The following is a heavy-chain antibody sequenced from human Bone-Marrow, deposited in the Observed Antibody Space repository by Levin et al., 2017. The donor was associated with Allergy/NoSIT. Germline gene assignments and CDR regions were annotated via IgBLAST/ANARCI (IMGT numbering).Heavy chain of an antibody. D-gene: IGHD3-10*01. V-gene: IGHV3-23*01. CDR1: GFTFSSYA. CDR2: ISGSGGST. J-gene: IGHJ6*02. CDR3: AKDLGSYYYGMDV. Sequence: GESLKISCAASGFTFSSYAMSWVRQAPGKGLEWVSAISGSGGSTYYADSVKGRFTISRDNSKNTLYLQMNSLRAEDTAVYYCAKDLGSYYYGMDVWGQGTTVTVSS.